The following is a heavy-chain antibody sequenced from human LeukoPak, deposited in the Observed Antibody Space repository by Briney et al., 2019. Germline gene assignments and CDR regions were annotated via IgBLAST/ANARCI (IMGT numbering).Heavy chain of an antibody. CDR2: ISSDGSIT. Sequence: GGSLRLSCAASGLTFSTYWMHWVRQAPGKGLVWVSRISSDGSITGYADSVRGRFTISRDNAKNSVYLQMNSLRAEDTAMYYCARNPRGTSPPDYFDCWGQGTLVTVSS. CDR3: ARNPRGTSPPDYFDC. D-gene: IGHD3-16*01. CDR1: GLTFSTYW. J-gene: IGHJ4*02. V-gene: IGHV3-74*01.